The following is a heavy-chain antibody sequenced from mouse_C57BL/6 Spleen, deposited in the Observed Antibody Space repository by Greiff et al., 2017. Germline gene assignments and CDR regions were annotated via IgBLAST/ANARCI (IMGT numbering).Heavy chain of an antibody. CDR1: GYTFTDYY. J-gene: IGHJ2*01. D-gene: IGHD2-4*01. CDR3: ARFDYGFGD. V-gene: IGHV1-76*01. Sequence: QVQLQQSGAELVRPGASVKLSCKASGYTFTDYYINWVKQRPGQGLEWIARIYPGSGNTYYNEKFKGKATLTAEKSSSTAYMQLSSLTSEDSAVYFCARFDYGFGDWGQGTTLTVSS. CDR2: IYPGSGNT.